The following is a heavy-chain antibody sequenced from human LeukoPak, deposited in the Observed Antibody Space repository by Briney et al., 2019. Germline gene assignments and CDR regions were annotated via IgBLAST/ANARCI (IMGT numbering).Heavy chain of an antibody. CDR2: IYWNDDK. CDR3: AHRSQVLVGATALYYFDY. Sequence: SGPTLVNPTQTLTLTCTFSGFSLSTSGVGVGWIRQPPGKALEWLALIYWNDDKRYSPSLKSRLTIAKDTSKNQVVLTMTNMDPVDTATYYCAHRSQVLVGATALYYFDYWGQGTLVTVSS. J-gene: IGHJ4*02. CDR1: GFSLSTSGVG. D-gene: IGHD1-26*01. V-gene: IGHV2-5*01.